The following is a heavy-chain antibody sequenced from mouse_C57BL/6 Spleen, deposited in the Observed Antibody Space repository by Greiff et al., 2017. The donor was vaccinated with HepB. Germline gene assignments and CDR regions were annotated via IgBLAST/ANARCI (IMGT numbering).Heavy chain of an antibody. D-gene: IGHD1-1*01. CDR2: INPSSGYT. Sequence: VKLQQSGAELARPGASVKMSCKASGYTFTSYTMHWVKQRPGQGLEWIGYINPSSGYTKYNQKFKDKATLTADKSSSTAYMQLSSLTSEDSAVYYCARKGITTVVAFDYWGQGTTLTVSS. V-gene: IGHV1-4*01. J-gene: IGHJ2*01. CDR3: ARKGITTVVAFDY. CDR1: GYTFTSYT.